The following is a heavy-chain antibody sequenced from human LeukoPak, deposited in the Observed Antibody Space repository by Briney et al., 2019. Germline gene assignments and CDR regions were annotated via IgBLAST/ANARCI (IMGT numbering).Heavy chain of an antibody. Sequence: GGSLRLSCAVSGFTLSNYGMSWVRQAPGKGLEWVAGISDSGGRTNYADSVKGRFTISRDNPKNTLYLQMNSLRAEDTAVYFCARRGVVIRVFLVGFHKEAYYFDSWGQGALVTVSS. D-gene: IGHD3-10*01. CDR2: ISDSGGRT. V-gene: IGHV3-23*01. CDR1: GFTLSNYG. CDR3: ARRGVVIRVFLVGFHKEAYYFDS. J-gene: IGHJ4*02.